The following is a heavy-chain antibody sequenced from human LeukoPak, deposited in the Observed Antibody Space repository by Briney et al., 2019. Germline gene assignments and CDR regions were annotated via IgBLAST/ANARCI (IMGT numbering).Heavy chain of an antibody. V-gene: IGHV3-23*01. D-gene: IGHD6-25*01. J-gene: IGHJ4*02. CDR2: VSGSGDTT. CDR3: TTGGGYPFDY. CDR1: GFAFSSSA. Sequence: PGGSLRLXCAASGFAFSSSAMSWVRQAPGKGLQWVSAVSGSGDTTYYADSVKGRLTISRDNSKNTLYLQMNSLRAEDTAVYYCTTGGGYPFDYWGQGTLVTVSS.